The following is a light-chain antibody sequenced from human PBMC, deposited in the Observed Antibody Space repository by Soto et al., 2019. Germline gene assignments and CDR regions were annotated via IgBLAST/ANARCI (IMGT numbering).Light chain of an antibody. CDR1: QSVSSY. Sequence: EIVLTQSPATLSLSPGERVTLSCRASQSVSSYIAWYQQKPGQAPRLLISDASKMSTGIPARFSGSGSGTDFTLTITSLEPEDFAGYYCQQHSNWSLTFGGGTKVEIK. J-gene: IGKJ4*01. CDR2: DAS. CDR3: QQHSNWSLT. V-gene: IGKV3-11*01.